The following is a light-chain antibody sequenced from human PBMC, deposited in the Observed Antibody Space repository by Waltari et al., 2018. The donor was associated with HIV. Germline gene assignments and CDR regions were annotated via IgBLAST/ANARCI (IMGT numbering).Light chain of an antibody. CDR1: NIGSKS. Sequence: SYVLTQPPSVSVAPGKTARITCGGNNIGSKSVHWYQQKPGQAPGLVIYYDSDRPSGIPERFSGSNSGNTATLTISRVEAGDEADYYCQVWDSSSDRVFGGGTKLTVL. V-gene: IGLV3-21*04. J-gene: IGLJ3*02. CDR3: QVWDSSSDRV. CDR2: YDS.